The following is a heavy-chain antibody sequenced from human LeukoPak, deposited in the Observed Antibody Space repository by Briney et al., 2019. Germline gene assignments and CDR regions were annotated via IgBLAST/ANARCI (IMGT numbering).Heavy chain of an antibody. J-gene: IGHJ4*02. CDR2: MYTSGST. CDR1: GGSISSGSYY. CDR3: ARTQVDYDILTGYSGPYYFDY. V-gene: IGHV4-61*02. Sequence: PSQTLSLTCTVSGGSISSGSYYWSWIRQPAGQGLEYIGRMYTSGSTNYNPSLKSRVTMSVDTSKNQFSLKLSSVTAADTAVYYCARTQVDYDILTGYSGPYYFDYWGQGTLVTVSS. D-gene: IGHD3-9*01.